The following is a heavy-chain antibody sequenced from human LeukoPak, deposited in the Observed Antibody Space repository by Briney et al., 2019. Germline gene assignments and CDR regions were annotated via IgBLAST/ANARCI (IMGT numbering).Heavy chain of an antibody. CDR3: ARGYCSSTSCYALGYCSGGGCYGRTFDI. V-gene: IGHV4-59*01. J-gene: IGHJ3*02. CDR2: IYYSGST. Sequence: SETLSLTCTVSGGSISSYYWSWIRQPPGKGLEWIGYIYYSGSTNYNPSLKSRVTISVDTSKNQFSLKLSSVTAADTAVYYCARGYCSSTSCYALGYCSGGGCYGRTFDIWGQGTMVTVSS. D-gene: IGHD2-2*01. CDR1: GGSISSYY.